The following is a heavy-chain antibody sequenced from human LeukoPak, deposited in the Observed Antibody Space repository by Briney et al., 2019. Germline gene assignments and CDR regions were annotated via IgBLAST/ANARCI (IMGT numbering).Heavy chain of an antibody. V-gene: IGHV3-33*01. D-gene: IGHD1-1*01. J-gene: IGHJ4*02. CDR2: IWYDGSNK. Sequence: GGSLRLSCAASGFTFSSYGMHWVRQAPGKGLEWVADIWYDGSNKYYADSMKGRFTISRDNSKNTLYLQMNSLSAEDTAVYYCARFWNGGPIDYWGQGTLVTVSS. CDR3: ARFWNGGPIDY. CDR1: GFTFSSYG.